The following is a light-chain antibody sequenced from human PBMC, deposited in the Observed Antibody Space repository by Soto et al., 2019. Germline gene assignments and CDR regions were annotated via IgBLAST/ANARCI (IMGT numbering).Light chain of an antibody. Sequence: QSVLTQPPSVSGAPGQRVTISCTGSSSNIGADYDIHWYQHLPGTAPKLLIYANINRPSGVPDRCSGSKSGTSASLAITELQAEDEADYYCQSYDSSLSGWLFGGGTKVTVL. CDR2: ANI. CDR1: SSNIGADYD. J-gene: IGLJ3*02. CDR3: QSYDSSLSGWL. V-gene: IGLV1-40*01.